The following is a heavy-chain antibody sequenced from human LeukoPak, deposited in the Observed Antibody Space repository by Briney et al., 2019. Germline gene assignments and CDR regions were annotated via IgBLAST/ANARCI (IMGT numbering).Heavy chain of an antibody. Sequence: ASVKVSCKASGGTFSSYAISWVRQAPGQGLECMGGIIPIFGTANYAQKFQGRVTITADESTSTAYMELSSLRSEDTAVYYCASGYCSGGSCRYYFDYWGQGTLVTVSS. V-gene: IGHV1-69*13. CDR1: GGTFSSYA. D-gene: IGHD2-15*01. J-gene: IGHJ4*02. CDR3: ASGYCSGGSCRYYFDY. CDR2: IIPIFGTA.